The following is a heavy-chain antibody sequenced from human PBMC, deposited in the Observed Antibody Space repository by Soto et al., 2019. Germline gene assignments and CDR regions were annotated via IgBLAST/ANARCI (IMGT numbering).Heavy chain of an antibody. J-gene: IGHJ5*02. D-gene: IGHD6-13*01. CDR1: GGTFSSYA. Sequence: SVKVSCKASGGTFSSYAISWVRQAPGQGLEWTGGIIPIFGTANYAQKFQGRVTITADESTSTAYMELSSLRSEDTAVYYCARGSSSRNIPIDPWGQGTLVTVSS. CDR3: ARGSSSRNIPIDP. CDR2: IIPIFGTA. V-gene: IGHV1-69*13.